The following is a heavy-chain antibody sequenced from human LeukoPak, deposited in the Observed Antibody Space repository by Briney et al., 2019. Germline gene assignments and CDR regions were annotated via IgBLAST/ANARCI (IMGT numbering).Heavy chain of an antibody. CDR1: GGSFSGYY. CDR2: INHSAST. CDR3: ARAWATDYFDY. Sequence: PSEPLSLTCAVYGGSFSGYYWSWIRQPPGKGLEWIGEINHSASTNYNPSLKSRVTISVDTSKNQFSLKLSSVTAADTAVYYCARAWATDYFDYWGQGTLVTVSS. V-gene: IGHV4-34*01. J-gene: IGHJ4*02.